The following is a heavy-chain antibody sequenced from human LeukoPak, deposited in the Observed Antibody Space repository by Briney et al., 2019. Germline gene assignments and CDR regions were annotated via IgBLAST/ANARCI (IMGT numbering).Heavy chain of an antibody. Sequence: GGSLRLSCEASGFTFDDYAMHWVRQVPGKGLEWVSGITWNSGSIDYADSVKGRFTISRDNAKNSLYLQMNSLRAEDTALYYCGKDMYSSSWNFFDYWGRGTLVTVSS. CDR2: ITWNSGSI. CDR1: GFTFDDYA. V-gene: IGHV3-9*01. D-gene: IGHD6-13*01. CDR3: GKDMYSSSWNFFDY. J-gene: IGHJ4*02.